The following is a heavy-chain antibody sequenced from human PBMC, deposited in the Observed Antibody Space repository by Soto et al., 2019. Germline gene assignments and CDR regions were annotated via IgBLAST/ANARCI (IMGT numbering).Heavy chain of an antibody. V-gene: IGHV1-8*01. CDR1: GYTFTSHD. Sequence: QVQLVQSGAEVKKPGASVKVSCKASGYTFTSHDINWMRQATGQGLEWMGWMNPNSGHTNYAQNFQGRVTMTRDTSISTAYMELTNLRSEDTAIYYCASDMSPTWGQGTLVTVSS. J-gene: IGHJ5*02. D-gene: IGHD3-9*01. CDR3: ASDMSPT. CDR2: MNPNSGHT.